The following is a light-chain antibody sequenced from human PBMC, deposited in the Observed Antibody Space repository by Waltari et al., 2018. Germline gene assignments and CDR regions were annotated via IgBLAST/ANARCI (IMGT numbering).Light chain of an antibody. J-gene: IGLJ2*01. CDR3: SSYTGSYSFVI. CDR2: DVT. CDR1: NRDVGAFNY. V-gene: IGLV2-11*01. Sequence: QSALTQPRSVSGSPGQSINISCTGTNRDVGAFNYVSWYQHHPGKAPKLIIYDVTTRPSGVPDRLSGSKSGNTASLTISGLQAEDEATYYCSSYTGSYSFVIFGGGTDMTVL.